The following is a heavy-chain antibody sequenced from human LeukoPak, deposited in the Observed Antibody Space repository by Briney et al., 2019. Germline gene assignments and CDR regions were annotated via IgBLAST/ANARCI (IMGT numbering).Heavy chain of an antibody. J-gene: IGHJ5*02. CDR2: IYYSGST. D-gene: IGHD1-14*01. CDR1: GGSISSSSYY. V-gene: IGHV4-39*01. CDR3: ARQTAGMRSNWFDP. Sequence: PSETLSLTCTVSGGSISSSSYYWGWIRQPPGKGLEWIGSIYYSGSTYYNPSLKSRVTISVDTSKNQFFLKLSSVTAADTAVYYCARQTAGMRSNWFDPWGQGTLVTVSS.